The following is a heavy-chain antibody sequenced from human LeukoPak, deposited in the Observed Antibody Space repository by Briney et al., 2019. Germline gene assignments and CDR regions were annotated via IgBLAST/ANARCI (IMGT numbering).Heavy chain of an antibody. CDR1: GFTFRNYL. J-gene: IGHJ4*02. CDR3: AKDLFRRASLPYYDFWSGYHGFDY. D-gene: IGHD3-3*01. Sequence: AGGSLRLSCAASGFTFRNYLMNWVRQAPGKGLEWVSFISSTGGTIYYADSVKGRFTISRDNAKNSLYLQMNSLRAEDMALYYCAKDLFRRASLPYYDFWSGYHGFDYWGQGTLVTVSS. V-gene: IGHV3-48*04. CDR2: ISSTGGTI.